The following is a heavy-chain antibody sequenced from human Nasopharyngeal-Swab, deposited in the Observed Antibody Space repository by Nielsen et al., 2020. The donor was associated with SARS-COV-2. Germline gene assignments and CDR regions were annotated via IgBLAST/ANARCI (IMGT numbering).Heavy chain of an antibody. CDR3: ARKGFGNDWFDP. V-gene: IGHV5-51*01. D-gene: IGHD3-16*01. Sequence: VRQMPGKGLEWMGIIYPGDSDTRYSPSFQGQVTISAGKSISTAYLQWSSLKASDTAMYYCARKGFGNDWFDPWGQGTLVTVSS. J-gene: IGHJ5*02. CDR2: IYPGDSDT.